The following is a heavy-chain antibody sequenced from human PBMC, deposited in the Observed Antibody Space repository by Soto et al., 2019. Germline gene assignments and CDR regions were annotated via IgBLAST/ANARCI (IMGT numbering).Heavy chain of an antibody. V-gene: IGHV4-4*02. CDR2: IYHSGTT. CDR3: ARVVRFCSSPSCRGRNWFDP. D-gene: IGHD2-2*01. Sequence: LSLTCAVSGASISNTDWWSWVRQPPGKGLEWIGEIYHSGTTNCDPSLKSRVTISVDTSKNQFSLKLNSVTAADTAVYHCARVVRFCSSPSCRGRNWFDPWGQGTLVTVSS. J-gene: IGHJ5*02. CDR1: GASISNTDW.